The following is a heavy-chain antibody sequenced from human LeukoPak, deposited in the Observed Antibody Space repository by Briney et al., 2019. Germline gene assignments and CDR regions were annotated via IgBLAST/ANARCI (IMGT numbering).Heavy chain of an antibody. V-gene: IGHV3-30*04. CDR1: GFTFSSYP. J-gene: IGHJ4*02. D-gene: IGHD6-13*01. Sequence: GGSLRLSCAASGFTFSSYPMHWVRQAPGKGLEWVAVISYDGSNKYYADSVKGRFTISRDNSKNTLYLQMNSLRAEDTAVYYCARQNIAAAVTWDYWGQGTLVTVSS. CDR2: ISYDGSNK. CDR3: ARQNIAAAVTWDY.